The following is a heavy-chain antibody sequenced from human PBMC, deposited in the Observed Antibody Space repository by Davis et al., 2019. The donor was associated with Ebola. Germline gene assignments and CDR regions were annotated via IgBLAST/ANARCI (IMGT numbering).Heavy chain of an antibody. J-gene: IGHJ4*02. CDR3: ARARAAAGLTARYYFDN. Sequence: PGGSLRLSCAASGFTFSTYGMHWVRQAPGKGLEWVAVISYDGSKKYYADSVKGRFTISRDNSKNTLFLQMSSLRAEDTAVYYCARARAAAGLTARYYFDNWGQGTLVTVSS. V-gene: IGHV3-30*03. CDR1: GFTFSTYG. D-gene: IGHD6-13*01. CDR2: ISYDGSKK.